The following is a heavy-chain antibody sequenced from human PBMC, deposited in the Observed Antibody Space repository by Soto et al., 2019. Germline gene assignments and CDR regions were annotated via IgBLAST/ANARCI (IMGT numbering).Heavy chain of an antibody. D-gene: IGHD4-17*01. V-gene: IGHV3-33*01. CDR3: ASASTTVTLPCYFDY. CDR2: IWYDGSNK. CDR1: GFTFSSYG. J-gene: IGHJ4*02. Sequence: VGSLRLSCAASGFTFSSYGIHWGRQAPGKGLEWVAVIWYDGSNKYYADSVKGRFTISRDNSKNTLYLQMNSLRAEDTAVYYCASASTTVTLPCYFDYWGQGTLVTVS.